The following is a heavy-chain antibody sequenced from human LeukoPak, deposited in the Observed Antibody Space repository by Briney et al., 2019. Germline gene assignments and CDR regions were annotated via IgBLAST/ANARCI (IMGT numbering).Heavy chain of an antibody. J-gene: IGHJ4*02. D-gene: IGHD5-18*01. V-gene: IGHV3-30*02. Sequence: GGSLRLSCAASGFTFSSYGMHWVRQAPGKGLEWVAFIRYDGSNKYYADSVKGRFTISRDNSKNTLYLQMNSLRAEDTAVYYCAKELRGYSYGYSVPLGYWGRGTLVTVSS. CDR3: AKELRGYSYGYSVPLGY. CDR2: IRYDGSNK. CDR1: GFTFSSYG.